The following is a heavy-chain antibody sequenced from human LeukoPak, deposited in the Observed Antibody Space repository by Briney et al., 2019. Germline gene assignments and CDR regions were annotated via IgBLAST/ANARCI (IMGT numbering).Heavy chain of an antibody. CDR3: ARDSEAYGMDV. CDR2: ISSSSSYI. V-gene: IGHV3-21*04. CDR1: GFTFISYS. Sequence: GGSLRLSCAASGFTFISYSMNWVRQAPGKGLEWVSSISSSSSYIYYADSVKGRFTISRDNAKNSLYLQMNSLRAEDTAVYYCARDSEAYGMDVWGQGTTVTVSS. J-gene: IGHJ6*02. D-gene: IGHD1-26*01.